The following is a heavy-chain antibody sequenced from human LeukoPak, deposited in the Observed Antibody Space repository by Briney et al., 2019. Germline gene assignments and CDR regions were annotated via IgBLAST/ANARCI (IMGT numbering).Heavy chain of an antibody. CDR3: ARDHSLVAVAGYGPDSFDI. V-gene: IGHV1-18*01. CDR1: GYTFTSYG. CDR2: ISAYNGNT. J-gene: IGHJ3*02. D-gene: IGHD6-19*01. Sequence: GASVKVSCKASGYTFTSYGISWVRQAPGQGLEWMGWISAYNGNTNYAQKFQGRVTMTTDTSTSTAYMELSSLRSDDTAVYYCARDHSLVAVAGYGPDSFDIWGQGTMVTVSS.